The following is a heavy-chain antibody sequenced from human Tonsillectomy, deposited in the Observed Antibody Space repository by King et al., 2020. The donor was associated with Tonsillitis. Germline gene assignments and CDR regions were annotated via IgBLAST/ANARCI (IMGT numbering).Heavy chain of an antibody. J-gene: IGHJ4*02. Sequence: VQLVESGGGLVQPGGSLRLYCAASGFTFSSYAMSWVRQAPGKGLEWVSAISASGYSTYYADSVKGRFTISRDSSKNMLYLKLNRLRAEDTAVYYCAKMGDGSGSFYKFFDYWGQGTLVTVSS. V-gene: IGHV3-23*04. CDR1: GFTFSSYA. CDR2: ISASGYST. D-gene: IGHD3-10*01. CDR3: AKMGDGSGSFYKFFDY.